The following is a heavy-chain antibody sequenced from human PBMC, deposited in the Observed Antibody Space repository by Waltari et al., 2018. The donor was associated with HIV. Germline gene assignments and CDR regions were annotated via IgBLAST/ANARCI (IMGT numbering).Heavy chain of an antibody. CDR3: TRDGLYYDFWSGYPGY. J-gene: IGHJ4*02. CDR2: IRSKAYGGTT. D-gene: IGHD3-3*01. V-gene: IGHV3-49*03. CDR1: GFTFGDYV. Sequence: EVQLVESGGGLVQPGRSLRLSCAASGFTFGDYVMSWFRQAPGKGLEWVGFIRSKAYGGTTEYAASVKGRFTISRDDSKSIAYLQMNSLKTEVTAVYYCTRDGLYYDFWSGYPGYWGQGTLVTVSS.